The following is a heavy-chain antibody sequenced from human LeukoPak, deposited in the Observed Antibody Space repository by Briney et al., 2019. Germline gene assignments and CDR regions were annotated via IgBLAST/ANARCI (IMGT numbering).Heavy chain of an antibody. D-gene: IGHD1-26*01. CDR1: GGSFSGYY. CDR3: ARGSIRVGIVGAPRRQYYFDY. Sequence: SETLSLTCAVYGGSFSGYYWSWIRQPPGKGLEWIGEINHSGSTNYNPSLKSRVTISVDTSKNQFSLKLSSVTAADTAVYYCARGSIRVGIVGAPRRQYYFDYWGQGTLVTVSS. CDR2: INHSGST. V-gene: IGHV4-34*01. J-gene: IGHJ4*02.